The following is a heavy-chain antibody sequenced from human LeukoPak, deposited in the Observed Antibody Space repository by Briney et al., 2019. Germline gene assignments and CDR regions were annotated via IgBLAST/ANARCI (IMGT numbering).Heavy chain of an antibody. V-gene: IGHV3-21*01. CDR3: ARDALYCSGGSCYEHYYYYYYMDV. J-gene: IGHJ6*03. D-gene: IGHD2-15*01. CDR2: ISSSSSYI. CDR1: GFTFSSYS. Sequence: GGSLRLSCAASGFTFSSYSMNWVRQAPGKGLEWVSSISSSSSYIYYADSVKGRFTISRDNAKNSLYLQMNSLRAEDTAVYYCARDALYCSGGSCYEHYYYYYYMDVWGKGTTVTVSS.